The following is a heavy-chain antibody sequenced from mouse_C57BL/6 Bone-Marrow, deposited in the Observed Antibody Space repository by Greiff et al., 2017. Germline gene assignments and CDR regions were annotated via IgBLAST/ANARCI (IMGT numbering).Heavy chain of an antibody. CDR1: GYTFTGYW. J-gene: IGHJ3*01. CDR3: ARSDGYYLAY. V-gene: IGHV1-9*01. Sequence: QVQLQQSGAELMKPGASVTLSCKATGYTFTGYWLEWVKQRPGHGLEWIGEILPGSGSTNYTEKFKGKATFTADTSSNTAYMQLSSLTTEDSAICYCARSDGYYLAYWGQGTLVTVSA. CDR2: ILPGSGST. D-gene: IGHD2-3*01.